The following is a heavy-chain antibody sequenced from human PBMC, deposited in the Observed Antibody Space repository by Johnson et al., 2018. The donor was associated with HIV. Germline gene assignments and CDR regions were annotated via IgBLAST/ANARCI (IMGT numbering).Heavy chain of an antibody. CDR3: ARDGGGARQGAFDI. CDR1: GFTFSSYA. J-gene: IGHJ3*02. Sequence: QVQLVESGGGLVQPGGSLRLSCAASGFTFSSYAMHWVRQAPGKGLEWVAVISYDGSNKYYADSVKGRFTISRDNSKNTLYLQMNSLRAADTAVYYCARDGGGARQGAFDIWGQGTMVTVSS. V-gene: IGHV3-30*14. D-gene: IGHD6-6*01. CDR2: ISYDGSNK.